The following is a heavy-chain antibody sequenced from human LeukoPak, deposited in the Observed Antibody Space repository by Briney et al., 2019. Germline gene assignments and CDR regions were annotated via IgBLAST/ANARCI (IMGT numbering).Heavy chain of an antibody. CDR2: IIPIFGTA. CDR3: ARGVATLTLGYYYYYMDV. V-gene: IGHV1-69*01. CDR1: GGTFSSYA. D-gene: IGHD5-12*01. Sequence: SVKVSCKASGGTFSSYAISWVRQAPGQGLERMGGIIPIFGTANYAQKFQGRVTITADESTSTAYMELSSLRSEDTAVYYCARGVATLTLGYYYYYMDVWGKGTTVTVSS. J-gene: IGHJ6*03.